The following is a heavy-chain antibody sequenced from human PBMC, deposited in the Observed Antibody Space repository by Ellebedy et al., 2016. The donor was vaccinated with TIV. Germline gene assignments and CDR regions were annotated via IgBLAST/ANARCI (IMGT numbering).Heavy chain of an antibody. CDR3: ARDVGNGYCSATSCFSLDV. V-gene: IGHV1-18*01. CDR1: GYSFTSYG. CDR2: IRTYNGHT. Sequence: ASVKVSCXASGYSFTSYGINWVRQAPGQGLEWMGWIRTYNGHTQYAQNVQGRLTMTADTSTSTAYMELSSLRSDDTAVYYCARDVGNGYCSATSCFSLDVWGKGTTVIVSS. J-gene: IGHJ6*03. D-gene: IGHD2-2*01.